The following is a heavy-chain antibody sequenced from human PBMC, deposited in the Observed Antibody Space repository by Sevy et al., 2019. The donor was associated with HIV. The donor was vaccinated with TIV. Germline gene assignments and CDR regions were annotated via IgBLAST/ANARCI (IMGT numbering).Heavy chain of an antibody. J-gene: IGHJ2*01. Sequence: ASVKVSCKASGYTFSNNDINWVRQAPGQGLEWMGWMNPNSGNTDYGQKFQGRVTMTRDTSINTAYMELSSLTSEDTAVYYCARGLSFYYDNRGHWVKWYFDLWGRGTLVTVSS. CDR1: GYTFSNND. CDR3: ARGLSFYYDNRGHWVKWYFDL. V-gene: IGHV1-8*01. CDR2: MNPNSGNT. D-gene: IGHD3-22*01.